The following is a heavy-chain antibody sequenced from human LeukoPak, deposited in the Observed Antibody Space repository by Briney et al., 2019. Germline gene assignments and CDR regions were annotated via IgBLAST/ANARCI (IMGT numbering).Heavy chain of an antibody. CDR1: GFTFSSDA. Sequence: GGSLRLSCAASGFTFSSDAMYWVRLSPGKGLEWVSAISGSGITTYYADSVKGRFTISRDNSKNTLYLQMNSLRAEDTAVYYCAMEQWLVPLDYWGQETLVTVPS. J-gene: IGHJ4*02. CDR3: AMEQWLVPLDY. CDR2: ISGSGITT. D-gene: IGHD6-19*01. V-gene: IGHV3-23*01.